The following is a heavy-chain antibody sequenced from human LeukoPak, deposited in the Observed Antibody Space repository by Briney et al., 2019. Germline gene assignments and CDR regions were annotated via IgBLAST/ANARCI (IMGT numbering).Heavy chain of an antibody. Sequence: SETLSLTCTVSGGSISSDYWSWIRQPPGKGLEWIGYIYYTGSTTYNPSLKSRLTISLDTSKNQFSPKLTSVTAADTAVYYCARHIAVGEDVWGQGATVTVFS. D-gene: IGHD6-19*01. CDR3: ARHIAVGEDV. V-gene: IGHV4-59*01. CDR2: IYYTGST. CDR1: GGSISSDY. J-gene: IGHJ6*02.